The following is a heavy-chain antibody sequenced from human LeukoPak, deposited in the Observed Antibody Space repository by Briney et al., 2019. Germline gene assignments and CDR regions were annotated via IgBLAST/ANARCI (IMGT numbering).Heavy chain of an antibody. CDR3: ARERVPNWDIVVVPAATSAPHWFDP. D-gene: IGHD2-2*01. CDR1: GYTFTSYG. J-gene: IGHJ5*02. CDR2: IIPILGIA. V-gene: IGHV1-69*04. Sequence: SVKVSCKASGYTFTSYGISWVRQAPGQGLEWMGRIIPILGIANYAQKFQGRVTITADKSTSTAYMELSSLRSEDTAVYYCARERVPNWDIVVVPAATSAPHWFDPWGQGTLVTVSS.